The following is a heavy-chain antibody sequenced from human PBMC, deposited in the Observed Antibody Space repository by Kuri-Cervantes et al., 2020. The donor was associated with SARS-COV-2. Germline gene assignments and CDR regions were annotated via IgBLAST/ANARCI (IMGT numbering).Heavy chain of an antibody. D-gene: IGHD1-20*01. J-gene: IGHJ4*02. CDR3: ARHARITGIGFDY. CDR1: GGSISSSSYY. Sequence: SETLSLTCTVSGGSISSSSYYWGWIRQPPGKGLEWIGSIYYSGSTYYNPSLKSRVTISVDTSKNQFSLKLSSVTAADTAVYSCARHARITGIGFDYWGQGTLVTVSS. CDR2: IYYSGST. V-gene: IGHV4-39*01.